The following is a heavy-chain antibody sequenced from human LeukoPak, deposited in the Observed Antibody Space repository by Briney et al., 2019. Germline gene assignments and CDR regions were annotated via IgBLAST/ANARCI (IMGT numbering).Heavy chain of an antibody. Sequence: SCKASGYTFTSYAMHWVRQAPGKGLEWVAVISYNGSNKYYADSVKGRFTISRDNSKNTLYLQMNSLRAEDTAVYYCARDHHGMDVWGQGTTVTVSS. CDR2: ISYNGSNK. CDR3: ARDHHGMDV. V-gene: IGHV3-30-3*01. J-gene: IGHJ6*02. CDR1: GYTFTSYA.